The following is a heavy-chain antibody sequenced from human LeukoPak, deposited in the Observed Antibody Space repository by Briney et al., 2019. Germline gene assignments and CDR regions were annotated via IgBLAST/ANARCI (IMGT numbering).Heavy chain of an antibody. J-gene: IGHJ4*02. V-gene: IGHV3-53*01. CDR3: AREVFLGYSSSLTFDY. CDR1: GFTVSSNY. Sequence: GGSLRLSCAASGFTVSSNYMSWIRQAPGKGLEWVSVIYSGGSTYYADSVKGRFTISRDNSKYTLYLQMNSLRAEDTAVYYCAREVFLGYSSSLTFDYWGQGTLVTVSS. D-gene: IGHD6-13*01. CDR2: IYSGGST.